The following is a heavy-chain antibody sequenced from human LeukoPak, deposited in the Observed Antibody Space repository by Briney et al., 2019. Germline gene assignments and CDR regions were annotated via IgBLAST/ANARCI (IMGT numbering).Heavy chain of an antibody. CDR2: INTNTGNP. Sequence: ASVKVSCKASGYTFTSYAMNWVRQAPGQGLEWMGWINTNTGNPTYAQGFTGRFVFSLDTSVSTAYLQISSLKAEDTAVYYCAREALGVYSSSSGVFDYWGQGTLVTVSS. V-gene: IGHV7-4-1*02. D-gene: IGHD6-6*01. J-gene: IGHJ4*02. CDR3: AREALGVYSSSSGVFDY. CDR1: GYTFTSYA.